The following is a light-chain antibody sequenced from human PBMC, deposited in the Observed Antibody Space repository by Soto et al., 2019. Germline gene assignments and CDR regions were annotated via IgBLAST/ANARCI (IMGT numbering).Light chain of an antibody. V-gene: IGKV3-15*01. CDR3: QHYKTWPLA. CDR2: DAY. J-gene: IGKJ4*01. Sequence: EIIMTQPPATLSVSPGERVTLSCRASQGVGSTLAWYRQQPGQAPRLLIYDAYIRASGVPARFSGSGSGTEFTLTISGLQSEDFAVYFCQHYKTWPLAFGGGTKVDIK. CDR1: QGVGST.